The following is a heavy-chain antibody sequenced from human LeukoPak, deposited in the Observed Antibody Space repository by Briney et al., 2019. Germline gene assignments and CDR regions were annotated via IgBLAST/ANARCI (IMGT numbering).Heavy chain of an antibody. CDR1: GGTFSSYA. V-gene: IGHV1-69*13. J-gene: IGHJ6*03. Sequence: SVKVSCKASGGTFSSYAISWVRQAPGQGLEWMGGIIPIFGTANYAQKFQGRVTITADESTSTAYMELSSLRSEDTAVYYCARSPVLRYFDWLPNYYYYYYMDVWGKGTTVTISS. CDR2: IIPIFGTA. D-gene: IGHD3-9*01. CDR3: ARSPVLRYFDWLPNYYYYYYMDV.